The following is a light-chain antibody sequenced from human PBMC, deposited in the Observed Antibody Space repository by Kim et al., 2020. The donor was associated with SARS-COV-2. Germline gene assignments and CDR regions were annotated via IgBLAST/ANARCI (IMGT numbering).Light chain of an antibody. Sequence: LTVYEGQRANVSCKGSQSVRSTLAWYQQKPGQAHRLRINDASTRDIGITARFSGSESGTEFTLTISSLQSEDFAVYYCQQYNNWPSFGQGTKLEI. CDR2: DAS. J-gene: IGKJ2*01. CDR3: QQYNNWPS. CDR1: QSVRST. V-gene: IGKV3-15*01.